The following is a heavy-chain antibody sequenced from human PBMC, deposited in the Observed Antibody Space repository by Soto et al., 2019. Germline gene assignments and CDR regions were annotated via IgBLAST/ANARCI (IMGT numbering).Heavy chain of an antibody. V-gene: IGHV1-69*06. J-gene: IGHJ4*02. D-gene: IGHD5-18*01. CDR1: EDTFRNYA. CDR3: ARARDTAILPLDY. CDR2: IIPIFGTA. Sequence: ASVKVSCKASEDTFRNYAISWVRQAPGQGLEWMGGIIPIFGTANYAQKFQGRVTITADTSANTVYLELSSLRPEDTAVYYCARARDTAILPLDYWGQGTLVTVSS.